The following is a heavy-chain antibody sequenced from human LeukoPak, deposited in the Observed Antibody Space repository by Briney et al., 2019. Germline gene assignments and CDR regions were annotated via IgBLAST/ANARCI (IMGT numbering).Heavy chain of an antibody. CDR2: IYTSGST. J-gene: IGHJ4*02. Sequence: PSQTLSLTCTVSGGSISSGSYYWSWIRQPAGKGLEWIGRIYTSGSTNYNPSLKSRVTISVDTSKNQFSLKLSSVTAADTAVYYCARQTGSGLFILPGGQGTLVTVSS. CDR3: ARQTGSGLFILP. V-gene: IGHV4-61*02. CDR1: GGSISSGSYY. D-gene: IGHD3/OR15-3a*01.